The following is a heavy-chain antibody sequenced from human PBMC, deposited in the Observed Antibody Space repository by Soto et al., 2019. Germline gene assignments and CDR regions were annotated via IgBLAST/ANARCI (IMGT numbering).Heavy chain of an antibody. V-gene: IGHV1-18*01. Sequence: GPSVKVSCKASGYTFTSYGINWVRQAPGQGLEWMGWISAYNGNTNYGQKLQGRVTMTTDTSTNTAYMELRSLRSDDTAVYYCARDDPPVQQWGQGTLVTISS. J-gene: IGHJ1*01. CDR3: ARDDPPVQQ. CDR1: GYTFTSYG. CDR2: ISAYNGNT.